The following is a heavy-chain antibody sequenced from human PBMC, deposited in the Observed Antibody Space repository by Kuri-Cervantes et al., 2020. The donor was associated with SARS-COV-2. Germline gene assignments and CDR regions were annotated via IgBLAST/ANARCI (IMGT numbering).Heavy chain of an antibody. CDR2: TSYNGKEN. CDR3: AKTSKSASSWFGHFDY. D-gene: IGHD6-13*01. V-gene: IGHV3-30*18. J-gene: IGHJ4*02. Sequence: GGSLRLSCVASGFSLRDFGMHWVRQAPGKGLEGVAATSYNGKENYYGDSVKGRFTISRDNSKNTLYLEMDSLRTDDTAVYFCAKTSKSASSWFGHFDYWGQGSLVTVSS. CDR1: GFSLRDFG.